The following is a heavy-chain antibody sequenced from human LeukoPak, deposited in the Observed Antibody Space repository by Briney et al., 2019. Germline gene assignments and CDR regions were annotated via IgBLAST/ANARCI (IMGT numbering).Heavy chain of an antibody. CDR1: GFTFSSYG. CDR3: AKLGIDTAMVTGGLFDY. V-gene: IGHV3-30*18. Sequence: GRPLRLSCAASGFTFSSYGMHWVRQAPGKGLEWVAVISYDGSNKYYADSVKGRFTISRDNSKNTLYLQMNSLRAEDTAVYYCAKLGIDTAMVTGGLFDYWGQGTLVTVSS. D-gene: IGHD5-18*01. J-gene: IGHJ4*02. CDR2: ISYDGSNK.